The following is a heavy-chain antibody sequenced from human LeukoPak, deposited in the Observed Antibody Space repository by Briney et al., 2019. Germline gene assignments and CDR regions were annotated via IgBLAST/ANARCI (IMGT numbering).Heavy chain of an antibody. CDR1: GRSISSGCNY. D-gene: IGHD6-25*01. V-gene: IGHV4-61*02. CDR2: IHTSGST. Sequence: SQTLSLNCTVSGRSISSGCNYCNWIRQPAGKGLEWVGRIHTSGSTNYNPSLKSRFTISLDTSKNKFSLQLRTVTAGDPAVHSCTSSGYAGSNYFDPWGQGTRVTVSS. J-gene: IGHJ5*02. CDR3: TSSGYAGSNYFDP.